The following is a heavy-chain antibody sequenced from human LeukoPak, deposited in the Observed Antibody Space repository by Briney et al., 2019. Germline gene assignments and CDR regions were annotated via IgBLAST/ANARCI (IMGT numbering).Heavy chain of an antibody. D-gene: IGHD3-3*01. V-gene: IGHV3-23*01. J-gene: IGHJ3*01. CDR2: ISGSGDYT. CDR3: AKDIKESFDAFDF. CDR1: GFTFGTYG. Sequence: GKSLRLSCAASGFTFGTYGLSWVRQAPGKGLEWVSTISGSGDYTNYADSVKGRFTISRDNSKNTVSLQMNSLRAEDTAVYYCAKDIKESFDAFDFWGQGTMVSVSS.